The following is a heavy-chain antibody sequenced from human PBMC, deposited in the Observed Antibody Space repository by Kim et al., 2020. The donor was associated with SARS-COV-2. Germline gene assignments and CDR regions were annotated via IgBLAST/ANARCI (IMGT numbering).Heavy chain of an antibody. Sequence: GGSLRLSCAASGFTFRNYAMSWVRQAPGKGLEWVSSISSSGADTYYADSVKGRFTISRDNSKDTLSLQMNSLRAEDTAIYYCAKGGVVTARPLDYWGQGTLVIVSS. V-gene: IGHV3-23*01. CDR1: GFTFRNYA. CDR2: ISSSGADT. J-gene: IGHJ4*02. D-gene: IGHD2-21*02. CDR3: AKGGVVTARPLDY.